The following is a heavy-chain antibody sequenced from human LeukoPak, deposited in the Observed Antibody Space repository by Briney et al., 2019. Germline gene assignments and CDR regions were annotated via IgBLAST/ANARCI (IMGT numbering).Heavy chain of an antibody. CDR3: ARVYIAEAIDY. J-gene: IGHJ4*02. CDR2: ISAYNGNT. V-gene: IGHV1-18*01. CDR1: GYSFTSYA. D-gene: IGHD6-19*01. Sequence: ASMKVSCKASGYSFTSYAINWVRQAPGQGLEWMGWISAYNGNTDYAQKLQGRVTMTTDTSTSTAYMELRSLRSDDTAVYYCARVYIAEAIDYWGQGTLVTVSS.